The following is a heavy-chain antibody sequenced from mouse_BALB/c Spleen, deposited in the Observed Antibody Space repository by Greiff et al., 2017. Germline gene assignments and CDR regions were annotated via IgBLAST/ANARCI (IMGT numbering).Heavy chain of an antibody. D-gene: IGHD2-1*01. V-gene: IGHV5-12-2*01. CDR2: ISNGGGST. Sequence: EVKLVESGGGLVQPGGSLKLSCAASGFTFSSYTMSWVRQTPEKRLEWVAYISNGGGSTYYPDTVKGRFTISRDNAKNTLYLQMSSLKSEDTAMSSCASRGDGNYFDYWGQGTTLTVSS. CDR3: ASRGDGNYFDY. CDR1: GFTFSSYT. J-gene: IGHJ2*01.